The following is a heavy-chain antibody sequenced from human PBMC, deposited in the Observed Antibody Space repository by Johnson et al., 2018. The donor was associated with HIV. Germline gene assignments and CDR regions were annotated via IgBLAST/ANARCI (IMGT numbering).Heavy chain of an antibody. V-gene: IGHV3-30-3*01. D-gene: IGHD3-10*02. Sequence: QVQLVESGGGVVQPGRSLRLSCAASGFNFNNYAIHWVRQAPGKGLEWVAVISYDGSNKYYADSVKGRFTISRDNSKNTLYLQMNSLRAEDTAVYYCAREAATTFWGWDAFDIWGQGTMVTISS. CDR2: ISYDGSNK. CDR1: GFNFNNYA. J-gene: IGHJ3*02. CDR3: AREAATTFWGWDAFDI.